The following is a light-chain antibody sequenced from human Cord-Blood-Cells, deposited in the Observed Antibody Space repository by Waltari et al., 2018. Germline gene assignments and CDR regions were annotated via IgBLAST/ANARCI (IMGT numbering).Light chain of an antibody. V-gene: IGLV2-11*01. Sequence: QSALTPPRSVSGSPGQSVTISCTRTSSDVGGYTYVSWYQQHPGKAPKLMIYDVSKRPSGVPDRFSGSKSGNTASLTISGLQAEDEADYYCCSYAGSYPWVFGGGTKLTVL. CDR1: SSDVGGYTY. CDR3: CSYAGSYPWV. CDR2: DVS. J-gene: IGLJ3*02.